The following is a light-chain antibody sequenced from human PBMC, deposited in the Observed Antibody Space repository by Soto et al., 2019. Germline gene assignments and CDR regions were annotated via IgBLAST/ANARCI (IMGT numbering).Light chain of an antibody. CDR3: KQSYTTPIT. V-gene: IGKV1-39*01. CDR2: VAS. Sequence: IQMIQSPSSLCASVGDSVPITCRTSQSINTYLNWYQQKPGKAPKLLIYVASTLQSGVPSRFSGSGSGTDFTLTVSSLQPEDFATYYCKQSYTTPITVGQGTRLEIK. CDR1: QSINTY. J-gene: IGKJ5*01.